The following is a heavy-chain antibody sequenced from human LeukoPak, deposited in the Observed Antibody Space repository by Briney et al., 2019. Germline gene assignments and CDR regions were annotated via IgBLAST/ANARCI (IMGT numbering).Heavy chain of an antibody. CDR1: GFTFGDYA. CDR3: TKTRGYSYGTSAFDI. CDR2: IRSKAYGGTT. V-gene: IGHV3-49*04. Sequence: PGGSVRLSCTAYGFTFGDYAMSWVRQAPGKGLEWVGFIRSKAYGGTTEYAASVKGRFTISRDDSKSIAYLQMNSLKTEDTAVYYCTKTRGYSYGTSAFDIWGQGTMVTVSS. J-gene: IGHJ3*02. D-gene: IGHD5-18*01.